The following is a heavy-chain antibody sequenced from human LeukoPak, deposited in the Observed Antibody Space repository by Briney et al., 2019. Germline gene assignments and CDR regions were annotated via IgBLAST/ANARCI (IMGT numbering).Heavy chain of an antibody. CDR1: GGTISCGSYY. V-gene: IGHV4-61*02. CDR3: ARDREGSGSYYLDY. D-gene: IGHD3-10*01. Sequence: TLSLTCTVSGGTISCGSYYWSWIRQPAGKGLEWIGRIYTSGSTNYNPSLKSRVTISVDTSKNQFSLKLSSVTAADTAVYYCARDREGSGSYYLDYWGQGTLVTVSS. CDR2: IYTSGST. J-gene: IGHJ4*02.